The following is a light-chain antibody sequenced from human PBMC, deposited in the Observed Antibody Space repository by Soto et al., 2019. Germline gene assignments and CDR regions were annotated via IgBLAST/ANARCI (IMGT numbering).Light chain of an antibody. CDR3: QHANSFPYN. CDR2: AAS. Sequence: DIQMTQSPSSVSASVGDRVTITCRASQGISIWLAWYQQKPGKATKLLIYAASSLQSGVQSRFSGSGSRTDFTITISSMQPEDFANYYCQHANSFPYNFGQGTKLEIK. CDR1: QGISIW. J-gene: IGKJ2*01. V-gene: IGKV1-12*01.